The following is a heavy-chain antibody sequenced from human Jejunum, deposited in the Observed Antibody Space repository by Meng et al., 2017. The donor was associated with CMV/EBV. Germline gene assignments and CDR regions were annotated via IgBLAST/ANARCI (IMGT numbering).Heavy chain of an antibody. CDR1: GDTYTDHY. CDR3: ALGLYSSSWYFDL. Sequence: CKNSGDTYTDHYIHWIKEAPGKGLEWMELVDPEDGETRYADKSQGRVTISADTSTKTIYVDLSSLRSEDTAVYFCALGLYSSSWYFDLWGRGTLVTVSS. CDR2: VDPEDGET. J-gene: IGHJ2*01. D-gene: IGHD1-26*01. V-gene: IGHV1-69-2*01.